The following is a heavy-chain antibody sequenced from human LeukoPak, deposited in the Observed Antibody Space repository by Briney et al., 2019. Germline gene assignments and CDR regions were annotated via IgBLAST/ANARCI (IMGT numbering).Heavy chain of an antibody. V-gene: IGHV3-30*18. Sequence: GGSLRLSCAASGFTFSSYGMHWVRQAPGKGLEWVAVISFDGSSEDYADSVKGRFTISRDNSKNTLSLQMNSLRAEDTAVYYCAKGDCSSTSCLEGDAFDIWGQGTMVTVFS. J-gene: IGHJ3*02. D-gene: IGHD2-2*01. CDR3: AKGDCSSTSCLEGDAFDI. CDR2: ISFDGSSE. CDR1: GFTFSSYG.